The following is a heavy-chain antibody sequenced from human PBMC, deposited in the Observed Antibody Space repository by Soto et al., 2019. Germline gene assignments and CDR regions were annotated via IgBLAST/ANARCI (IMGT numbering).Heavy chain of an antibody. J-gene: IGHJ3*02. Sequence: SDSLSLTCSVSGGSIITYYWSWVRQPPGKGLEWIGYIYYSGSANYNPSLKSRVTMSVDTSKNQFSLKLSSVTAADTAVYYCARNYKSYAFDIWGQGTMVTVSS. CDR1: GGSIITYY. D-gene: IGHD1-7*01. CDR2: IYYSGSA. V-gene: IGHV4-59*08. CDR3: ARNYKSYAFDI.